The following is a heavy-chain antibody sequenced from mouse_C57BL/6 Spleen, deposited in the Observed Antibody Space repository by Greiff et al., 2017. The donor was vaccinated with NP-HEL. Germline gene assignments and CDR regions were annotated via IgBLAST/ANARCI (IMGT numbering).Heavy chain of an antibody. CDR3: ARIYDGYYYFDY. D-gene: IGHD2-3*01. CDR1: GFTFSDYY. CDR2: INYDGSST. V-gene: IGHV5-16*01. Sequence: DVQLVESEGGLVQPGSSMKLSCTASGFTFSDYYMAWVRQVPEKGLEWVANINYDGSSTYYLDSLKSRFIISRDNAKNILYLQMSSLKSEDTATYYCARIYDGYYYFDYWGQGTTLTVSS. J-gene: IGHJ2*01.